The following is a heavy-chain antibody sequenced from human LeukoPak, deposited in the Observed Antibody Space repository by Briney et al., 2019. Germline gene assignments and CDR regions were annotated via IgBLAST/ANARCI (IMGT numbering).Heavy chain of an antibody. CDR1: GGSVISYY. J-gene: IGHJ3*02. D-gene: IGHD6-19*01. CDR2: TYTSGST. CDR3: ARAEYSSGWYEGPNAFDI. V-gene: IGHV4-4*07. Sequence: SETLSLTCSVYGGSVISYYWLWFRQPAALGLEWIGRTYTSGSTNYNPSLKSRVTMSVDTSKNQFSLKLSSVTAADTAVYYCARAEYSSGWYEGPNAFDIWGQGTMVTVSS.